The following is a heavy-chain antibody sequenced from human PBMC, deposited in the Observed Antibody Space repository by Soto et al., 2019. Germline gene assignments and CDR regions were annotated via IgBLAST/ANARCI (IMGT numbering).Heavy chain of an antibody. CDR2: INHSGST. CDR3: ARESAEVTIFGVVPNWFDP. D-gene: IGHD3-3*01. V-gene: IGHV4-59*12. Sequence: SETLSLTCPVSGGSISSYYLSWIRQPPGKGLEWIGEINHSGSTNYNPSLKSRVTISVDTSKNQFSLKLSSVTAADTAVYYCARESAEVTIFGVVPNWFDPWGQGTLVTVSS. J-gene: IGHJ5*02. CDR1: GGSISSYY.